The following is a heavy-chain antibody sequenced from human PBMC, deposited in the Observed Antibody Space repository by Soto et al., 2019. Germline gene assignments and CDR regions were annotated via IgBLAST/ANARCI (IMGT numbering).Heavy chain of an antibody. D-gene: IGHD3-3*01. Sequence: GGSLRLSCAASGFTFSSYSMNWVRQAPGKGLEWVSSISSSSSYIYYADSVKGRFTISRDNAKNSLYLQMNSLRAEDTAVYYCARDAGAVLRLLEWLAEHFPTSMDVWGKGTTVTVSS. J-gene: IGHJ6*03. V-gene: IGHV3-21*01. CDR3: ARDAGAVLRLLEWLAEHFPTSMDV. CDR1: GFTFSSYS. CDR2: ISSSSSYI.